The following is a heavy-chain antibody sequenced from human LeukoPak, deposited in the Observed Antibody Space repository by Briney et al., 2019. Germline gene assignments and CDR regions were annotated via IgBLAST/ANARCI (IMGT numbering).Heavy chain of an antibody. J-gene: IGHJ4*02. CDR2: IRYDGSNK. V-gene: IGHV3-30*02. CDR1: GFTFSSYG. D-gene: IGHD2-2*01. CDR3: AKVIRGYCSSTSCYYFDY. Sequence: GGSLRLSCAASGFTFSSYGMHWVRQAPGKGLEWVAFIRYDGSNKYYADSVKGRFTTSRDNSKNTLYLQMNSLRAEDTAVYYCAKVIRGYCSSTSCYYFDYWGQGTLVTVSS.